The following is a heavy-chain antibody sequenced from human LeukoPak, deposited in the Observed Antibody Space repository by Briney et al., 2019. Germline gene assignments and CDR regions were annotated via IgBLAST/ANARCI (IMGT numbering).Heavy chain of an antibody. J-gene: IGHJ4*02. CDR1: GFTFSSYG. V-gene: IGHV3-30*02. Sequence: PGGSLRLSCAASGFTFSSYGMHWVRQAPGKGLEWVAFIRYDGSNKYYADSVKGRFTISRDNSKNTLYLQMNSLRAEDTAVYYCAIGGGRYSSSSSEGYWGQGTLVTVSS. D-gene: IGHD6-6*01. CDR3: AIGGGRYSSSSSEGY. CDR2: IRYDGSNK.